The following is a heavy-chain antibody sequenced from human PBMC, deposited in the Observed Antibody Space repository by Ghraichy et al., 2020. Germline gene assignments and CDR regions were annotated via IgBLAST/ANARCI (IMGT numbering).Heavy chain of an antibody. J-gene: IGHJ2*01. CDR2: IYYSGST. Sequence: SETLSLTCTVSGGSISSYYWSWIRQPPGKGLEWIGYIYYSGSTNYNPSLKSRVTISVDTSKNQFSLKLSSVTAADTAVYYCAGRSLGVTGWYFDLWGRGTLVTVSS. CDR1: GGSISSYY. V-gene: IGHV4-59*01. D-gene: IGHD3-16*01. CDR3: AGRSLGVTGWYFDL.